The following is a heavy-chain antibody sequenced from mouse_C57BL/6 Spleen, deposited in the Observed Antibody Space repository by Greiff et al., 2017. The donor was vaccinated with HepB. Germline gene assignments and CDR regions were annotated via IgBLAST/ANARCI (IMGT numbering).Heavy chain of an antibody. CDR2: ISDGGSYT. D-gene: IGHD3-2*02. J-gene: IGHJ2*01. V-gene: IGHV5-4*01. Sequence: EVQLVESGGGLVKPGGSLKLSCAASGFTFSSYAMSWVRQTPEKRLEWVATISDGGSYTYSPDNVKGRFTLSRDNAKNNLYLQMSHLKSEDTAMYYCERKQLSPYYFDYWGQGTTLTVSS. CDR1: GFTFSSYA. CDR3: ERKQLSPYYFDY.